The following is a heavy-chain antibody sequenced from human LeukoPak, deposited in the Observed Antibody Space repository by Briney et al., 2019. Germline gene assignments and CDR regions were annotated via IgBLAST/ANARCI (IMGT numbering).Heavy chain of an antibody. D-gene: IGHD1-14*01. V-gene: IGHV3-7*01. Sequence: GGSLRLSCAASGFTFSTYWMSWVRQAPGNGLEWVADIKEDGSQKRYMDSMKGRFTISRDNTKNSLYLQMDSLRAEDTAVYYCTRSPLRRSDSWSQGTLVTVSS. CDR3: TRSPLRRSDS. CDR1: GFTFSTYW. J-gene: IGHJ4*02. CDR2: IKEDGSQK.